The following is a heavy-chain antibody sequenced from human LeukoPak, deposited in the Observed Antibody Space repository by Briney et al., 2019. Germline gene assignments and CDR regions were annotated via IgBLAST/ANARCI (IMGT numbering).Heavy chain of an antibody. CDR2: IILILGTA. V-gene: IGHV1-69*13. CDR3: ARIGYGYPVAY. D-gene: IGHD5-18*01. Sequence: GASVKVSCKASGGTFSSYAISWVRQAPGQGLEWMGGIILILGTANYAQKFQGRVTITADESTSTAYIELSSLRSEGTAVYYCARIGYGYPVAYWGQGTLVTVSS. J-gene: IGHJ4*02. CDR1: GGTFSSYA.